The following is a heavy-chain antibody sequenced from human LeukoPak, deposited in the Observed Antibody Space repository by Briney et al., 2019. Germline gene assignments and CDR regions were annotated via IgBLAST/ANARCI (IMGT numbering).Heavy chain of an antibody. CDR1: GGSISTNY. CDR2: IYYSGRT. Sequence: SETLSLTCTVFGGSISTNYWSWIRQPPGKGLEWIGYIYYSGRTNYNPSLKSRVTISIDTSKNQFSLKLSSVTAADTAVYYCARDPKDFYGTSNYLYFDYWGRGTLVTVSS. D-gene: IGHD3-22*01. J-gene: IGHJ4*02. V-gene: IGHV4-59*01. CDR3: ARDPKDFYGTSNYLYFDY.